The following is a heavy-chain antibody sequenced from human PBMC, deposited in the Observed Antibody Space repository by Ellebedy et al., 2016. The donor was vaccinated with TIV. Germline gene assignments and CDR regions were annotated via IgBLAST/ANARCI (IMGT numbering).Heavy chain of an antibody. Sequence: GESLKISCAASGFTFDDYAMHWVRPAPGKDLEWVSASSPSGDITYFADSVKGRFNISRDNSQDTVPLQMHSLRAEDTAVYYCTKRGVAWAAFDIWGPGTLVTVSS. CDR1: GFTFDDYA. CDR2: SSPSGDIT. D-gene: IGHD7-27*01. CDR3: TKRGVAWAAFDI. J-gene: IGHJ3*02. V-gene: IGHV3-23*01.